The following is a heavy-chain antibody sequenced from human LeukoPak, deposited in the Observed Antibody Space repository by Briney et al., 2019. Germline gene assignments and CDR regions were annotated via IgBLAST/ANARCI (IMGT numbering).Heavy chain of an antibody. J-gene: IGHJ4*02. CDR1: GGSISVYY. CDR3: AKDPRALYSSGCDY. CDR2: IYYSGST. Sequence: SETLSLTCTVSGGSISVYYWSWIRQPPGKGLECIGYIYYSGSTNYNPSLKSRVTISVDTSKNQFSLRLSSVTPADTAVYYCAKDPRALYSSGCDYWGQGTLVTVSS. V-gene: IGHV4-59*01. D-gene: IGHD6-19*01.